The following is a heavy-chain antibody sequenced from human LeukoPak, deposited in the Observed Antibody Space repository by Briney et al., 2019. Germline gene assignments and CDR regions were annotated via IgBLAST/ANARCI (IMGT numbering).Heavy chain of an antibody. CDR1: GYTFTSYG. CDR2: ISAYNGNT. Sequence: SATVSCKSSGYTFTSYGISWVRQAPGQGFEWMGWISAYNGNTNYVQKCRGRVAMTTDTSTSTVYMDLRSLRSDDTAVYYCARDIATVQHQDWGQGTLVIVSS. D-gene: IGHD1-1*01. V-gene: IGHV1-18*01. J-gene: IGHJ4*02. CDR3: ARDIATVQHQD.